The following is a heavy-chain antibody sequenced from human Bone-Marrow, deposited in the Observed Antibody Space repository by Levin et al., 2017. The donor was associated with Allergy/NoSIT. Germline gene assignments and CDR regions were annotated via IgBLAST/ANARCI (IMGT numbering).Heavy chain of an antibody. Sequence: AGGSLRLSCAASGFTFSSFHIHWVRQAPGKGLEWVASISGSGDYIYYADSVKGRFTISRDNAKNSVHLQMDSLRAEDTAVYYCARLGMTSGVFLAEYYNGFDVWGQGTTVTVSS. CDR3: ARLGMTSGVFLAEYYNGFDV. J-gene: IGHJ6*02. CDR1: GFTFSSFH. V-gene: IGHV3-21*01. CDR2: ISGSGDYI. D-gene: IGHD3-10*01.